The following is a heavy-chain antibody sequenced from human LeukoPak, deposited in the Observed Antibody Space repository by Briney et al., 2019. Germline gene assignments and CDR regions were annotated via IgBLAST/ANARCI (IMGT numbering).Heavy chain of an antibody. V-gene: IGHV7-4-1*02. J-gene: IGHJ4*02. CDR3: ARDLGVAARPDYYFDY. Sequence: ASVKVSCKASGYTFTSYAMNWVRQAPGQGLEWMGWINTNTGNPTYAQGFTGRFVFSLDTSVSTAYLQISSLKAEDTAVYYCARDLGVAARPDYYFDYWGQGTLVTVSS. CDR1: GYTFTSYA. CDR2: INTNTGNP. D-gene: IGHD6-6*01.